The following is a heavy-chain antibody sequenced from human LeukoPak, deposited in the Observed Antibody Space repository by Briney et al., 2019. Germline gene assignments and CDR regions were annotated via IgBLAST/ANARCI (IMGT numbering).Heavy chain of an antibody. J-gene: IGHJ6*04. CDR1: GFTFSNYA. CDR2: ISASGGSI. D-gene: IGHD3-10*02. Sequence: GGSLRLSCAASGFTFSNYAMNWVRQAPGKGLEWISDISASGGSIYYADSVKGRFTISRDSAKNSLYLQMNSLRAEDTAVYYCAELGITMIGGVWGKGTTVTISS. V-gene: IGHV3-48*03. CDR3: AELGITMIGGV.